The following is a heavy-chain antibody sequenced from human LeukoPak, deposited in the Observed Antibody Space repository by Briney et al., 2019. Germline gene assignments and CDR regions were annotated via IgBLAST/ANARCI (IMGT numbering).Heavy chain of an antibody. CDR1: GFTFSSYA. Sequence: PGGSLRLSCAASGFTFSSYAMSWVRQAPGKGLEWVSSISASGGSTYYADSVKGRFTISRDNSKNTQYLQMNSLRAEDTAVYYCAKDGVCFNKRLDWFDPWGQGTLV. CDR3: AKDGVCFNKRLDWFDP. J-gene: IGHJ5*02. V-gene: IGHV3-23*01. CDR2: ISASGGST. D-gene: IGHD2/OR15-2a*01.